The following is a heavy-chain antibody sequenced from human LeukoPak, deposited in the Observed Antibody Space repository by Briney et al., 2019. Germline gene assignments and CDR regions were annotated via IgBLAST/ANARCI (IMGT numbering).Heavy chain of an antibody. D-gene: IGHD6-13*01. Sequence: SETLSLTCTVSGGSISSYYWSWIRQPPGKGLEWIGYIHYSGSTNYNPSLESRVTISVDTSKNEFSLKLRSVTAADTAVYYCAGSARDGGYYFDYWGQGTLVTVSS. CDR3: AGSARDGGYYFDY. V-gene: IGHV4-59*01. J-gene: IGHJ4*02. CDR1: GGSISSYY. CDR2: IHYSGST.